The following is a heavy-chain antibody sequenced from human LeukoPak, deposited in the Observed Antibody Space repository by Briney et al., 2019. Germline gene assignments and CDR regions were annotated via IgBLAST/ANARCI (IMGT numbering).Heavy chain of an antibody. CDR2: IKSKTDGGTT. CDR1: GFTFNNAR. CDR3: TTRLPIYDSGDY. Sequence: GGSLRLSCAASGFTFNNARMSWVRQAPGKGLEWVGRIKSKTDGGTTDYAAPVKGRFTISRDDSKNTLYLQMNSLKTEDTAVYYCTTRLPIYDSGDYWGQGTLVTVSS. V-gene: IGHV3-15*01. J-gene: IGHJ4*02. D-gene: IGHD3-22*01.